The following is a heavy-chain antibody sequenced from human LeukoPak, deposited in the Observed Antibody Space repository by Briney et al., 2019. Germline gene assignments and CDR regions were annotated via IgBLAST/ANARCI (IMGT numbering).Heavy chain of an antibody. CDR3: VRDAAYSAFNM. V-gene: IGHV3-48*02. D-gene: IGHD4-11*01. CDR1: GLAFNTYS. CDR2: ITSSSTTI. J-gene: IGHJ3*02. Sequence: GWSLRLSCAASGLAFNTYSMNWVRPAPGKELEWVSSITSSSTTIYYADSVKGRFTISRDNAENSLYLQMNSLRDEDTAVYYCVRDAAYSAFNMWGQGTMVTVSS.